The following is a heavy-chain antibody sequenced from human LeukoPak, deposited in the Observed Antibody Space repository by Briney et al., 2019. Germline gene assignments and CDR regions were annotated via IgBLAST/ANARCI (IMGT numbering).Heavy chain of an antibody. CDR1: GFTFSSYA. D-gene: IGHD4-17*01. CDR2: ISGSGGST. J-gene: IGHJ4*02. V-gene: IGHV3-23*01. CDR3: AKAGNYGDYYFDY. Sequence: PGESLRLSCAASGFTFSSYAMSRVRQAPGKGLEWVSAISGSGGSTYYADSVKGRFTISRDNSKNTLYLQMNSLRAEDTAVYYCAKAGNYGDYYFDYWGQGTLVTVSS.